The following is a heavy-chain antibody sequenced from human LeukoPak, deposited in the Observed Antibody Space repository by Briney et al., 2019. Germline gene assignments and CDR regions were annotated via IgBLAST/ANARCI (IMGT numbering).Heavy chain of an antibody. CDR3: AREVGAPWGSVTPQPDAFDI. Sequence: HGSSVKVSCKASGGTFSSYAISWVRQAPGQGLEWMGGIIPIFGTANYAQKFQGRVTITADESTSTAYMELSSLRSEDAAVYYCAREVGAPWGSVTPQPDAFDIWGQGTMVTVSS. D-gene: IGHD3-16*01. CDR2: IIPIFGTA. CDR1: GGTFSSYA. V-gene: IGHV1-69*01. J-gene: IGHJ3*02.